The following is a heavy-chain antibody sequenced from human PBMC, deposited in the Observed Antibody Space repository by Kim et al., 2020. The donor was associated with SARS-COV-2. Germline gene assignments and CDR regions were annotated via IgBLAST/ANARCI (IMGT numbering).Heavy chain of an antibody. J-gene: IGHJ4*01. V-gene: IGHV1-3*01. CDR1: GYSFSDFS. Sequence: ASVKVSCKTSGYSFSDFSIHWVRQAPGQRLEWLGWTSSGNGNTRYSDNFQDRLTITFDTSARTAYVYLSSLTIEDTAVYFCSRDKDVGSLPPVTLGFDYW. CDR3: SRDKDVGSLPPVTLGFDY. D-gene: IGHD2-15*01. CDR2: TSSGNGNT.